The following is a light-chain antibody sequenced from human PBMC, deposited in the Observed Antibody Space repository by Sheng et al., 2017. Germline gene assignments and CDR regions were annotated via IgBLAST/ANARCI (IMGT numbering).Light chain of an antibody. CDR2: STN. V-gene: IGLV7-43*01. J-gene: IGLJ3*02. Sequence: QTVVTQEPSLTVSPGGTVTLTCDSSSGAVTSGHYPNWFQQKPGQAPRALIYSTNKKHSWTPARFSGSLLGGKXALTLSGVQPEDEADYYCLIYYSGALVFGGGTKLTVL. CDR1: SGAVTSGHY. CDR3: LIYYSGALV.